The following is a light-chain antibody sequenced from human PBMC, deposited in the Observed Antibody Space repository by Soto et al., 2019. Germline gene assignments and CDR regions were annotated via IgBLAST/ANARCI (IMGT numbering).Light chain of an antibody. J-gene: IGLJ1*01. V-gene: IGLV2-23*01. CDR3: CSYVGSSAYV. CDR1: RSDVGNYNL. Sequence: QSALTQPASVSGSPGQSITISCTEIRSDVGNYNLVSWYQQHPGEAPKLIIYEGSKRPSGVSNRFSGSKSGNTASLTISGLQAEDEADYYCCSYVGSSAYVFGTGTKLTVL. CDR2: EGS.